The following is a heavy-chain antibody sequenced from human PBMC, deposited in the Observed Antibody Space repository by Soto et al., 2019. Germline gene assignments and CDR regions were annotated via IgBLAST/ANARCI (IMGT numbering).Heavy chain of an antibody. CDR1: GFNFTTYA. CDR2: ITGSTYSK. J-gene: IGHJ6*02. Sequence: EVQLLESGGGLLQPGGSLRLSCAASGFNFTTYAMSWVRQAPGKGLEWVSGITGSTYSKFYADAAKGRVTISRDNPKNTLYLQMPSTRANDTAVDYCVKTLPSMGRPEVGYGVDVWGQGATVIESS. V-gene: IGHV3-23*01. D-gene: IGHD2-2*01. CDR3: VKTLPSMGRPEVGYGVDV.